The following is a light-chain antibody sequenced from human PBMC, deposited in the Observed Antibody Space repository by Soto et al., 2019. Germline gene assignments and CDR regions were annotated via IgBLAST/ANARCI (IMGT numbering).Light chain of an antibody. CDR1: QSVAGS. V-gene: IGKV3-11*01. J-gene: IGKJ5*01. CDR3: QQRSNRIT. CDR2: DIS. Sequence: EFVLTQSPATLSLSPGERAILSCRASQSVAGSLAWYQQKPGQAPSLLIYDISTRAAAIPARFIGSGSGTDFPLTVSSLEPEDFALDDCQQRSNRITFGQGTRLEIK.